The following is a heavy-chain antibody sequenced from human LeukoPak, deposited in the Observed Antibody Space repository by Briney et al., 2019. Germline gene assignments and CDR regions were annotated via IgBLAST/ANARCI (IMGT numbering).Heavy chain of an antibody. D-gene: IGHD6-19*01. CDR1: GFTVSSNY. Sequence: GGSLRLSCAASGFTVSSNYMSWVRQAPGKGLEWVSVIYSGGSTYYADSVKGRFTISGDNSKNTLYLQMNSLRAEDTAVYYCARDRSSGWYTAFDHWGQGSLVTVSS. CDR2: IYSGGST. CDR3: ARDRSSGWYTAFDH. J-gene: IGHJ4*02. V-gene: IGHV3-66*02.